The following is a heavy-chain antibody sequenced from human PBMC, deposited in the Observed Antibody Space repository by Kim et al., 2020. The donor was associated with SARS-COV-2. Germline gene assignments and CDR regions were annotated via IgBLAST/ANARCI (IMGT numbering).Heavy chain of an antibody. D-gene: IGHD3-10*02. CDR2: ISSSGSTI. CDR3: AVGGLRCYLCSGIDY. J-gene: IGHJ4*02. CDR1: GFTFSSYE. V-gene: IGHV3-48*03. Sequence: GGSLRLSCAASGFTFSSYEMNWVRQAPGKGLEWVSYISSSGSTIYYADSVKGRFTISRDNAKNSLYLQMNSLRAEDTAVYYCAVGGLRCYLCSGIDYWGQGTLVTVSS.